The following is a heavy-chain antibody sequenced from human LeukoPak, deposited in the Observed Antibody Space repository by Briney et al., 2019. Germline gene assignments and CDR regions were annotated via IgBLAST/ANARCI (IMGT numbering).Heavy chain of an antibody. J-gene: IGHJ5*02. D-gene: IGHD2-2*01. CDR2: IIPIFGTA. V-gene: IGHV1-69*13. CDR3: AVLSADIVVVPAAIGGNWFDP. Sequence: ASAKVSCKASGGTFSSYAISWVRQAPGQGLEWMGGIIPIFGTANYAQKFQGRVTITADESTSTAYMELSSLRSEDTAAYYCAVLSADIVVVPAAIGGNWFDPWGQGTLVTVSS. CDR1: GGTFSSYA.